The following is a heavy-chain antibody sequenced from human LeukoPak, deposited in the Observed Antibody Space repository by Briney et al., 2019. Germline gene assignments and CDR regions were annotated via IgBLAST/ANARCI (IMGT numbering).Heavy chain of an antibody. CDR1: GGTFSGHA. CDR2: IVPIFGTA. D-gene: IGHD3-22*01. V-gene: IGHV1-69*05. Sequence: GASVKVSCKASGGTFSGHAISWVRQAPGQGLEWMGGIVPIFGTANYAQKFQGRVTITTDESTSTAYMELSSLRSEDTAVYYCARDLVPKRRYYYDSSGYHDAFDIWGQGTMVTVSS. J-gene: IGHJ3*02. CDR3: ARDLVPKRRYYYDSSGYHDAFDI.